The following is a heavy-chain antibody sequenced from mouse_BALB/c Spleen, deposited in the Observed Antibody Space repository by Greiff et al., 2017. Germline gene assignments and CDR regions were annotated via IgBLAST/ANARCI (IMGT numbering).Heavy chain of an antibody. V-gene: IGHV5-6-3*01. CDR1: GFTFSSYG. D-gene: IGHD3-2*02. CDR3: ARDQDPYAMDY. J-gene: IGHJ4*01. Sequence: EVQVVESGGGLVQPGGSLKLSCAASGFTFSSYGMSWVRQTPDKRLELVATINSNGGSTYYPDSVKGRFTISRDNAKNTLYLQMSSLKSEDTAMYYCARDQDPYAMDYWGQGTSVTVSS. CDR2: INSNGGST.